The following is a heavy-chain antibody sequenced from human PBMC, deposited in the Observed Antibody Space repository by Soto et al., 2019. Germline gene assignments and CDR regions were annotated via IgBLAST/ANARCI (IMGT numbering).Heavy chain of an antibody. V-gene: IGHV3-30*18. Sequence: GGSLRLSCAASGFTFSSYGMHWVRQAPGKGLEWVAVISYDGSNKYYADSVKGRFTISRDNSKNTLYLQMNSLRAEDTAVYYCAKAGLWFGELLPYYYYGMDVWGQGTTVTVSS. D-gene: IGHD3-10*01. CDR3: AKAGLWFGELLPYYYYGMDV. J-gene: IGHJ6*02. CDR2: ISYDGSNK. CDR1: GFTFSSYG.